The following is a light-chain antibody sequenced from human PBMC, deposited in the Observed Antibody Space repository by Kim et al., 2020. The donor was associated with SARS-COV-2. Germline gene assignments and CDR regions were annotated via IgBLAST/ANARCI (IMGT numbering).Light chain of an antibody. CDR1: SSDVGDYNY. J-gene: IGLJ3*02. V-gene: IGLV2-8*01. CDR3: SSYAGSNSWV. Sequence: GQSVTIACTGTSSDVGDYNYGSWYQQHPGRAPKLNIYEVTKRPSGVPDRFSGSKSGNTASLTVSGLQADDDTDYFCSSYAGSNSWVFGGGTQLTVL. CDR2: EVT.